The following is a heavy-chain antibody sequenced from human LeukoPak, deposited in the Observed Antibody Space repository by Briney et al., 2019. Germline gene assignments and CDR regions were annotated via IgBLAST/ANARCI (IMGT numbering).Heavy chain of an antibody. D-gene: IGHD6-13*01. CDR3: ARDSWSYSSSWYGRLDYFDY. J-gene: IGHJ4*02. V-gene: IGHV4-4*07. Sequence: SETLSLTCTVSGGSISSYYWSWIRQAAGKGLEWIGRIYTSGSTNYNPSLKSRVTMSVDTSKNQFSLKLSSVTAADTAVYYCARDSWSYSSSWYGRLDYFDYWGQGTLVTVSS. CDR2: IYTSGST. CDR1: GGSISSYY.